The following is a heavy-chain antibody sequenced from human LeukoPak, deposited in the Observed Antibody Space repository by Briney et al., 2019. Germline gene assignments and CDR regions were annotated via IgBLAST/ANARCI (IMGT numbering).Heavy chain of an antibody. D-gene: IGHD5-12*01. J-gene: IGHJ3*02. CDR3: ARELATIAQSAFDI. V-gene: IGHV3-48*04. CDR1: GFTFSSYA. CDR2: ISSSGSTI. Sequence: GGSLRLSCAASGFTFSSYAMSWVRQAPGKGLEWVSYISSSGSTIYYADSVKGRFTISRDNAKNSLYLQMNSLRAEDTAVYYCARELATIAQSAFDIWGQGTMVTVSS.